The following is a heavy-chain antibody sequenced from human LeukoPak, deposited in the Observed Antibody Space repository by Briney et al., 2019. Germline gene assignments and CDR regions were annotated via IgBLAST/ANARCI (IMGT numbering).Heavy chain of an antibody. Sequence: GGSLRLSCAASGFTFSSYAMSWVRQAPGKGLEWVSAISGSGGSTYYADSVKGRFTISRDNSKNTLYLQMNSLRAEDTAVYYCAKFPARYYYDSSGYFDYWGQGTPVTVSS. CDR1: GFTFSSYA. V-gene: IGHV3-23*01. CDR2: ISGSGGST. J-gene: IGHJ4*02. D-gene: IGHD3-22*01. CDR3: AKFPARYYYDSSGYFDY.